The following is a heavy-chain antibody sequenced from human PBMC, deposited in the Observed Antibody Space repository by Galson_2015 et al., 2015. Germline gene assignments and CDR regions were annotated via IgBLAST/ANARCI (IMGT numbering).Heavy chain of an antibody. J-gene: IGHJ5*02. CDR1: GYSFTSYW. Sequence: QSGAEVKKPGESPTISCKGSGYSFTSYWIGWVRQMPGKGLEWMGIIYSGDSDTRYSPSFQGQVTISADKSISTAYLQWSSLKASDTAMYYCAGGPSSGWYGRWLDPWGQGTLVTVSS. CDR3: AGGPSSGWYGRWLDP. V-gene: IGHV5-51*01. D-gene: IGHD6-19*01. CDR2: IYSGDSDT.